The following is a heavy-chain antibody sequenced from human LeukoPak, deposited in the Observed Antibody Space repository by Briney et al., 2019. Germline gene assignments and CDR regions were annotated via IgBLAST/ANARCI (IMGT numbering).Heavy chain of an antibody. CDR2: ISGSGGST. J-gene: IGHJ4*02. V-gene: IGHV3-23*01. CDR1: GFTFSSYA. D-gene: IGHD6-13*01. Sequence: GGSLRLSCAASGFTFSSYAMSWVRQAPGKGLEWVSAISGSGGSTYYADSVKGRFTISRDNPKNTLYLQMNSLRAEDTAVYYCAKDIRHVSSSWWGVDYWGQGTLVTVSS. CDR3: AKDIRHVSSSWWGVDY.